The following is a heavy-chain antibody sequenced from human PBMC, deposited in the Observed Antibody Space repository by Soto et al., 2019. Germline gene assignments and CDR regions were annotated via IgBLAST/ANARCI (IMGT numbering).Heavy chain of an antibody. Sequence: QVQLQESGPGLVKPSQTLSLTCPVSGGSISSGGYYWSWIRQHPGKGLEWIGYIYYSGSTYYNPSLKSRVTISVDTSKNQFSLKLSSVTAADTAVYSCATYSSSSGDPDYYGMDVWGQGTTVTVSS. CDR3: ATYSSSSGDPDYYGMDV. CDR1: GGSISSGGYY. D-gene: IGHD6-6*01. CDR2: IYYSGST. V-gene: IGHV4-31*03. J-gene: IGHJ6*02.